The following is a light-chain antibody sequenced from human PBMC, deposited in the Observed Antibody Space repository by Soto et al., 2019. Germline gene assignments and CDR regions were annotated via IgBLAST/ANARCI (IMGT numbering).Light chain of an antibody. CDR2: DVS. J-gene: IGKJ4*01. V-gene: IGKV3-11*01. CDR1: QSVSNS. CDR3: QQRRNWPPT. Sequence: IVLTQSPATLSLSPGEGATLSCRTSQSVSNSLAWYQQKPGQAPRLLIYDVSNRATGIPARFSASGPGTDFTLTISSLEPEDFAVYFCQQRRNWPPTFGGGTKVDIK.